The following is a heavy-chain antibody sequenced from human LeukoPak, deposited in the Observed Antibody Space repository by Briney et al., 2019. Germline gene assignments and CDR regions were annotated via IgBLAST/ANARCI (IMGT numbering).Heavy chain of an antibody. CDR3: ARDEGAEYWYYGMDV. V-gene: IGHV3-23*01. J-gene: IGHJ6*02. Sequence: GGSLRLSCAASGFTFSSYAMSWVRQAPGKGLEWVSAISGSGGSTYYADSVKGRFTISRDNSKNTLYLQMNSLRAEDTAAYYCARDEGAEYWYYGMDVWGQGTTVTVSS. CDR2: ISGSGGST. CDR1: GFTFSSYA. D-gene: IGHD2-8*02.